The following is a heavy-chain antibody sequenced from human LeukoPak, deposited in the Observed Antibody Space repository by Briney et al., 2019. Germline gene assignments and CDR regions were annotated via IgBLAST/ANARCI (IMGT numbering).Heavy chain of an antibody. CDR3: ASFDWAIHRDY. CDR2: INHSGST. V-gene: IGHV4-34*01. CDR1: GGSFIGYY. J-gene: IGHJ4*02. Sequence: ETLSLTCAVYGGSFIGYYWSRFRQPPGKGLEWIGEINHSGSTNYNPSLKSRVTISVDTSKNQFSLKLSSVTAADTAVYYCASFDWAIHRDYWGQGTLVTVSS. D-gene: IGHD3-9*01.